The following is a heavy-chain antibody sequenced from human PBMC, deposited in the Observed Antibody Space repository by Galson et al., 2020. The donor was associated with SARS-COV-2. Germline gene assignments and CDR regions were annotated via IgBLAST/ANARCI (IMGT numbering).Heavy chain of an antibody. CDR3: ATRPIGVTIFGVAPHYVED. J-gene: IGHJ4*02. V-gene: IGHV4-31*03. Sequence: ETSETLSLTCTVSGCSISSGGYYWSWIRQHPGKGLEWIVYIYYSGSTYYNPSLKSRVTISVDTSKNQFSLKLSSVTAADTAVYYCATRPIGVTIFGVAPHYVEDGGQGTLVTVSS. D-gene: IGHD3-3*01. CDR2: IYYSGST. CDR1: GCSISSGGYY.